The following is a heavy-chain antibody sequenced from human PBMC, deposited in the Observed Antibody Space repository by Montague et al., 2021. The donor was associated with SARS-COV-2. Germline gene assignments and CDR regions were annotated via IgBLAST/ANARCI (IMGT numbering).Heavy chain of an antibody. Sequence: TLSLTCIVSGGSISSGGYYWSWIRQHPGKGLEWIGYIYYSGSTYYNPSLKSRLSISLDTSKNHFSLRLSSVTAAGTAVYYCARSESPSYSSSPFDYWGQGTLVTVSS. CDR2: IYYSGST. V-gene: IGHV4-31*03. CDR1: GGSISSGGYY. CDR3: ARSESPSYSSSPFDY. D-gene: IGHD6-13*01. J-gene: IGHJ4*02.